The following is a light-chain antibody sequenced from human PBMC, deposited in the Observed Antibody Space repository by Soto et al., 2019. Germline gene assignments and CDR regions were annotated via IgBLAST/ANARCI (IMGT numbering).Light chain of an antibody. J-gene: IGKJ1*01. CDR2: RAS. Sequence: EIVLTQSPGTLSLYPGESATLSCMASQSVTSNYIAWYQQKPGQAPRLLIYRASTRATGIPDRFSGSGSGTDFTLTISRLEPEDFAVYHCQQYGTSPWTFGQGTKVDIK. V-gene: IGKV3-20*01. CDR1: QSVTSNY. CDR3: QQYGTSPWT.